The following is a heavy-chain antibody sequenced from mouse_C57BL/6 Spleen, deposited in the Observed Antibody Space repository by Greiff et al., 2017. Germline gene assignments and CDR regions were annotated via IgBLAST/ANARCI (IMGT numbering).Heavy chain of an antibody. V-gene: IGHV5-16*01. D-gene: IGHD1-1*02. J-gene: IGHJ1*03. Sequence: EVHLVESEGGLVQPGSSMKLSCTASGFTFSDYYMAWVRQVPEKGLEWVANINYDGSSTYYLDSLKSRFIISRDNAKNILYLQMSSLKSEDTATYYCAREGLWSYETDWYFDVWGTGTTVTVSS. CDR1: GFTFSDYY. CDR2: INYDGSST. CDR3: AREGLWSYETDWYFDV.